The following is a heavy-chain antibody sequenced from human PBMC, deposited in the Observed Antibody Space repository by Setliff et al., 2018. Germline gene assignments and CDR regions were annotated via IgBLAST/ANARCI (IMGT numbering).Heavy chain of an antibody. CDR1: GGTFSSYA. D-gene: IGHD2-15*01. V-gene: IGHV1-69*13. CDR3: ARVRDCSGGICHRGFHHYMNV. CDR2: IIPMFGTT. J-gene: IGHJ6*03. Sequence: SVKVSCKASGGTFSSYAIDWVRQAPGQGLEWMGGIIPMFGTTNYAQRFRGRVTITADESTTTAYLELSSLRSEDTAVYYCARVRDCSGGICHRGFHHYMNVWGQGTTVTVSS.